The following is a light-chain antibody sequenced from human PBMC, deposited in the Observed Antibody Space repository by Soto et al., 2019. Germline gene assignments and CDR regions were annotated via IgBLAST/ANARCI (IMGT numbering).Light chain of an antibody. Sequence: EIVLTQPPATLSLSPGERVTLSCRASQSVNSYLAWYQQKPGHAPSLLIYDASNRATGVPARFSCSGSGTDFNLTITRLASEDLEPYYCQQRVTTPLTFGGGTKV. V-gene: IGKV3-11*01. J-gene: IGKJ4*01. CDR1: QSVNSY. CDR2: DAS. CDR3: QQRVTTPLT.